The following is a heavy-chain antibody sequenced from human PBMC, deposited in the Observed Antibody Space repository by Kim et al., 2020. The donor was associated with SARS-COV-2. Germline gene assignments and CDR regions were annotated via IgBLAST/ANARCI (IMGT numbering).Heavy chain of an antibody. Sequence: ASVKVSCKASGYRFTSNAIHWLRRAPGQRLEWMGWINAGNGDTKYSQKIQGRVTLTTDTSASTAYMELSSLRSEDTAVYYCARTYISSWGYYLDYWGQGTLVTVSS. CDR2: INAGNGDT. CDR1: GYRFTSNA. CDR3: ARTYISSWGYYLDY. D-gene: IGHD2-2*01. V-gene: IGHV1-3*01. J-gene: IGHJ4*02.